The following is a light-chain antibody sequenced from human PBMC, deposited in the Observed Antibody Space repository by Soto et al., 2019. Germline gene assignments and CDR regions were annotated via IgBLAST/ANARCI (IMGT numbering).Light chain of an antibody. Sequence: DIQMTQSPSSLSASVEDRVIITCRASQSISNHLNWYQQKPGKAPKLLIFAASSLQSGVPSRFSGSRSGQDFTLTISSLQPEDFATYYCQQSYSSPPTLGQGTKVDIK. CDR1: QSISNH. CDR3: QQSYSSPPT. V-gene: IGKV1-39*01. CDR2: AAS. J-gene: IGKJ1*01.